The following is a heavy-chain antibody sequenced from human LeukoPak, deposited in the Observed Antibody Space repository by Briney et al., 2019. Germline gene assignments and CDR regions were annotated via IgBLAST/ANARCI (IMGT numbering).Heavy chain of an antibody. Sequence: GGSLRLSCAASGFTFSSFWMSWVRQAPGKGLEWVSSISTGSSYKYYGDSVKGRFTISRDNAKNSLYLQMNSLRAEDTAVYYCARGPTLIGVSGTWPLDCWGQGTLVIVSS. CDR1: GFTFSSFW. CDR2: ISTGSSYK. D-gene: IGHD6-19*01. J-gene: IGHJ4*02. CDR3: ARGPTLIGVSGTWPLDC. V-gene: IGHV3-21*01.